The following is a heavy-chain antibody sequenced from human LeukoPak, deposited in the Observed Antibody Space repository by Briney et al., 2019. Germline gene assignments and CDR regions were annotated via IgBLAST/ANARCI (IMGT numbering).Heavy chain of an antibody. D-gene: IGHD6-13*01. Sequence: ASVKVSCKASGYTFTSYDINWVRQATGQGLEWMGWMNPNSGNTGYAQKFQGRVTITRNTSISTAYMELSSLRSEDTAVYYCARPAAGTTGDAFDIWGQGTMVTASS. CDR3: ARPAAGTTGDAFDI. CDR2: MNPNSGNT. CDR1: GYTFTSYD. V-gene: IGHV1-8*03. J-gene: IGHJ3*02.